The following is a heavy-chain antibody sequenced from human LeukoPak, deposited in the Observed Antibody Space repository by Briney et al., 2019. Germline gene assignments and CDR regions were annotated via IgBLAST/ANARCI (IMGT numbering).Heavy chain of an antibody. CDR1: GGSISSYY. J-gene: IGHJ4*02. Sequence: PSETLSLTCTVSGGSISSYYWTWIRQPPGKGLEWIGYIYYSGSTNYNPSLKSQVTISVDTPKNQFSLKLSSVTAADTAVYYCARWRGYSYGSDFDFWGQGTLVTVSS. D-gene: IGHD5-18*01. CDR3: ARWRGYSYGSDFDF. CDR2: IYYSGST. V-gene: IGHV4-59*01.